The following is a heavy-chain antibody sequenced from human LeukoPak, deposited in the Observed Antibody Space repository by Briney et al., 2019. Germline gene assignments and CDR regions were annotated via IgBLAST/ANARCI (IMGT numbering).Heavy chain of an antibody. J-gene: IGHJ6*02. CDR2: IYTSGST. V-gene: IGHV4-4*07. CDR1: GGSISSYY. D-gene: IGHD6-13*01. Sequence: TSETLSLTCTVSGGSISSYYWSWIWQPAGKGLEWIGRIYTSGSTNYNPSLKSRVTMSVDTSKNQFSLKLSSVTAADTAVYYCARHFPRYSSSWYNYYYGMDVWGQGTTVTVSS. CDR3: ARHFPRYSSSWYNYYYGMDV.